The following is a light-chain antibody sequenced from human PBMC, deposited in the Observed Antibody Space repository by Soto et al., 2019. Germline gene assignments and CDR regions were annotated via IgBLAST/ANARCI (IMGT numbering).Light chain of an antibody. CDR3: SSYTSSRTAV. V-gene: IGLV2-14*01. CDR1: SSDVGGYNY. J-gene: IGLJ1*01. CDR2: EVS. Sequence: QSALTQPASVSGSPGQSITISCTGTSSDVGGYNYVSWYQQHPGKAPKLMIYEVSNRPSGVSNRFSGSKSDNTASLTISGLQAEDEADYYCSSYTSSRTAVFGTGTKVTV.